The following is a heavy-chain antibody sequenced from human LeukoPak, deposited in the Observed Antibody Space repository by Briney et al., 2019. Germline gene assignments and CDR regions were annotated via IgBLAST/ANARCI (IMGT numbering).Heavy chain of an antibody. Sequence: GASVKVSCKASGGTFSSYTISWVRQAPGQGLEWMGRIIPILGIANYAQKFQARVTITAAKSTSTAYMELSSLRSEDTAVYYCASRAGYGSGIYDYWGQGTLVTVSS. V-gene: IGHV1-69*02. CDR3: ASRAGYGSGIYDY. CDR1: GGTFSSYT. J-gene: IGHJ4*02. D-gene: IGHD2-15*01. CDR2: IIPILGIA.